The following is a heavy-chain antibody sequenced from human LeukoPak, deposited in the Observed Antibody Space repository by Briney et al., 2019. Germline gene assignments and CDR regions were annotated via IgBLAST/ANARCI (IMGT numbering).Heavy chain of an antibody. CDR1: GGSFSGYY. Sequence: SETLSLTCAVYGGSFSGYYWSWIRQPPGKGLEWIGEINHSGSTNYNPSLKSRVTISVDTSKNQFSLKLSSATAADTAVYYCARRGYYDSSGYSRAFDIWGQGTMVTVSS. CDR3: ARRGYYDSSGYSRAFDI. D-gene: IGHD3-22*01. V-gene: IGHV4-34*01. J-gene: IGHJ3*02. CDR2: INHSGST.